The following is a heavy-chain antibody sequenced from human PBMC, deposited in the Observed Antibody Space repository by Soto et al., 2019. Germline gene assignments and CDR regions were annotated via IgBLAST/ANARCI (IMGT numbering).Heavy chain of an antibody. CDR1: GGTFSSYA. CDR2: IIPIFGTA. Sequence: SVKVSCKASGGTFSSYAISWVRQAPGQGLEWMGGIIPIFGTANYAQKFQGRVTITADESTSTAYMELSSLRSEDTAVYYCAESGCSGGSCYREYTDYYYYYGMDVWGQGTTVTV. D-gene: IGHD2-15*01. V-gene: IGHV1-69*13. J-gene: IGHJ6*02. CDR3: AESGCSGGSCYREYTDYYYYYGMDV.